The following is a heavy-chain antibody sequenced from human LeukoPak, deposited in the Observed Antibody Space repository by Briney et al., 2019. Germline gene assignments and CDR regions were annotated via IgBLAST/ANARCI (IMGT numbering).Heavy chain of an antibody. D-gene: IGHD6-19*01. J-gene: IGHJ4*02. CDR2: ISSSSSYI. CDR1: GFTFSSYS. V-gene: IGHV3-21*01. CDR3: ARAYAGYSSGCSLY. Sequence: GGSLRLSCAASGFTFSSYSMNWVRQAPGKGLEWVSSISSSSSYIYYADPVKGRFTISRDNAKNSLYLQMNSLRAEGTAVYYCARAYAGYSSGCSLYWGQGTLVTVSS.